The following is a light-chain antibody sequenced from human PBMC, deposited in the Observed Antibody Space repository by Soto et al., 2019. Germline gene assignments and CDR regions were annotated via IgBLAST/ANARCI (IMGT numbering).Light chain of an antibody. V-gene: IGKV2-30*01. J-gene: IGKJ1*01. CDR1: QSLVYSDGNTY. CDR2: RVS. Sequence: DVVMTQSPLSLPVTLGQPASISCKSNQSLVYSDGNTYLNWFQQRPGHSPRRLIYRVSKRDSGVPDRFTGRGSGTDFTLKISRVEAEDVGLYYCMLATDWPTFGQGTKVELK. CDR3: MLATDWPT.